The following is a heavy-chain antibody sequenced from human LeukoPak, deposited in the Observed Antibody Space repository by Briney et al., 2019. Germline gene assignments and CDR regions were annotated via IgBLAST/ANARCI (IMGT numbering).Heavy chain of an antibody. CDR1: GYTFTSYT. CDR2: INTGNGNT. J-gene: IGHJ6*04. CDR3: ARESRWMDV. D-gene: IGHD2-15*01. Sequence: ASVKVSCKAPGYTFTSYTIHWVRQAPGQRREWMGRINTGNGNTKYSQEFQGRVTITRDTSASTAYMELSSLRSEDMTVYYCARESRWMDVWGKGTTVTVSS. V-gene: IGHV1-3*03.